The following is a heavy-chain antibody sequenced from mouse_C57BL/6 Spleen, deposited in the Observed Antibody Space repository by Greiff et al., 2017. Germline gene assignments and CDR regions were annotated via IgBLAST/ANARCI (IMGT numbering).Heavy chain of an antibody. D-gene: IGHD2-4*01. CDR2: INPNNGGT. CDR1: GYTFTDYN. Sequence: EVKLQESGPELVKPGASVKMSCKASGYTFTDYNMHWVKQSHGKSLEWIGYINPNNGGTSYNQKFKGKATLTVNKSSSTAYMALRSLTSEDSAVYYCARNYDYPDYWGQGTTLTVSS. CDR3: ARNYDYPDY. V-gene: IGHV1-22*01. J-gene: IGHJ2*01.